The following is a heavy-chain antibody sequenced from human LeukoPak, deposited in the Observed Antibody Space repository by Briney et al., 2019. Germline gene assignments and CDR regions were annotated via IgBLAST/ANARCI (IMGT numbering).Heavy chain of an antibody. J-gene: IGHJ4*02. CDR1: GLTFSSYS. CDR3: ERDKHGGGLALDY. Sequence: GGSLRLSCAASGLTFSSYSVNWVRQAPGEGLEWVSSISSSSSYIYYADSVKGRFTISKDNSKNSLYLQMNSLRAEDTAVYYCERDKHGGGLALDYWGQGTLVTVSS. CDR2: ISSSSSYI. D-gene: IGHD3-10*01. V-gene: IGHV3-21*01.